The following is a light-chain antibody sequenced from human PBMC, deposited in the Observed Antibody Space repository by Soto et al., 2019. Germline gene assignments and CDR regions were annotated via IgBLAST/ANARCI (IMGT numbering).Light chain of an antibody. CDR1: QSDSRN. CDR3: QQYNEWPA. J-gene: IGKJ2*01. CDR2: SAS. Sequence: EVVMTQSPATLSVSPGERATLSCRASQSDSRNLAWYQQKPGQAPRLLIYSASTRATGIPARFSGSGTDTEFTLDISSLQSEDFAVYYCQQYNEWPAFGQGTKLEIK. V-gene: IGKV3-15*01.